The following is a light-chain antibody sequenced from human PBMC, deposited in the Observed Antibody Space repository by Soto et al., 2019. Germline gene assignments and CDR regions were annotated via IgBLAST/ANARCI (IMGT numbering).Light chain of an antibody. CDR1: SSDIGAYDH. V-gene: IGLV2-14*01. CDR2: SVS. CDR3: NSYAGDIIRFV. J-gene: IGLJ1*01. Sequence: QSVLAQPASVSGSPGQSITISCSGTSSDIGAYDHVAWFQQFPGKTPKLVIYSVSNRPSGVSNRFSGSKSGNTASLTISGLQADDEADYYCNSYAGDIIRFVFGTGTKVTVL.